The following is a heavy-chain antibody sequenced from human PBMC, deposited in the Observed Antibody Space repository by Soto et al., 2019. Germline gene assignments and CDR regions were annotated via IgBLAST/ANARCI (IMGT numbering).Heavy chain of an antibody. J-gene: IGHJ4*02. CDR3: ATISGTTRWDDY. CDR1: GFTFSSCS. D-gene: IGHD1-20*01. Sequence: VQLVESGGGLVKPGGSLRVSCAASGFTFSSCSMNWVRQAPGKGLEWVSSIDSSSSYIHYADSVKGRFTISRDNAKNSLYLQMNSLRAEDTAVYYCATISGTTRWDDYWGQGTLVTVSS. CDR2: IDSSSSYI. V-gene: IGHV3-21*02.